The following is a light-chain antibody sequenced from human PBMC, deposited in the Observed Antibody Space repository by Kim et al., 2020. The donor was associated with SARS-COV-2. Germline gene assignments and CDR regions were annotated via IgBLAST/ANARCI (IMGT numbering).Light chain of an antibody. V-gene: IGKV1-27*01. CDR3: QNYNSARRT. CDR2: SAS. J-gene: IGKJ1*01. CDR1: PGIGVY. Sequence: PSVGDRVPIPCRASPGIGVYLAWSQHKPGKVPKLLIYSASTLQSGVPSRFSGSGSATDFTLTISSLQAEDVATYYCQNYNSARRTFGQGTKVYIK.